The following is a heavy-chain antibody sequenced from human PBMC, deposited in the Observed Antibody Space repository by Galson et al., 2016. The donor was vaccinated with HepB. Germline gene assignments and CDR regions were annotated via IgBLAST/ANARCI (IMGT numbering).Heavy chain of an antibody. CDR2: IYPGNSET. J-gene: IGHJ6*02. CDR3: ARRGDSSEYYYYYAMDV. CDR1: GYTFNTYW. Sequence: QSGAEVKKPGESLKISCKGSGYTFNTYWIGWVRQMPGKGLEWMGIIYPGNSETRYSLSFEGQVTISADKSNSTAYLQWSSLKATDGAIYYCARRGDSSEYYYYYAMDVWGQGTTVTVSS. D-gene: IGHD3-16*01. V-gene: IGHV5-51*01.